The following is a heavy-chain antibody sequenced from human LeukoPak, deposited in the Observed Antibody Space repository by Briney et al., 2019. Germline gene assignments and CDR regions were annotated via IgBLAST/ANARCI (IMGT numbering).Heavy chain of an antibody. V-gene: IGHV1-2*02. Sequence: ASVKVSCKASGYTFNSYYMHWVRQAPGQGLEWMGWINPNSGGTNYAQKFQGRVTMTRDTSITTAYMEVSSLRSDDTAVYYCARGAMVGAFDYWGQGTLVTVSS. J-gene: IGHJ4*02. CDR3: ARGAMVGAFDY. CDR2: INPNSGGT. D-gene: IGHD1-26*01. CDR1: GYTFNSYY.